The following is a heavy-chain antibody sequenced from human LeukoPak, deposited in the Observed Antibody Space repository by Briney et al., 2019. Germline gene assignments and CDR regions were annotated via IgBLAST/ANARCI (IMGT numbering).Heavy chain of an antibody. CDR2: ISGTTTYI. J-gene: IGHJ4*02. D-gene: IGHD1-7*01. CDR3: ARDGGSEGTTAVSFDY. V-gene: IGHV3-21*01. CDR1: GFTFSFYS. Sequence: GGSPRLSCAASGFTFSFYSMNWVRQAPGKGLEWLSSISGTTTYIYYADSVKGRFTISRDNAKNSLFLEMSSLRAEDTAVYYCARDGGSEGTTAVSFDYWGQGTLVTVSS.